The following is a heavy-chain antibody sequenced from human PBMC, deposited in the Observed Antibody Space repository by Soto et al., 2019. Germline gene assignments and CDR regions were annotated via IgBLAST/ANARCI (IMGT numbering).Heavy chain of an antibody. J-gene: IGHJ6*03. CDR1: GFTFSSYS. CDR3: ARLPLWFGERSYYYYYMDV. CDR2: ISSSSSYI. V-gene: IGHV3-21*01. D-gene: IGHD3-10*01. Sequence: GGSLRLSCAASGFTFSSYSMNWVRQAPGKGLEWVSSISSSSSYIYYADSVKGRFTISRDNAKNSLYLQMNSLRAEDTAVYYCARLPLWFGERSYYYYYMDVWGKGTTVTVSS.